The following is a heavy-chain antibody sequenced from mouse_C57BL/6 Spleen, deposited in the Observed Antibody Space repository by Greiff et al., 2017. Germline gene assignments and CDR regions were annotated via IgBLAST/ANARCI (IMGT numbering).Heavy chain of an antibody. Sequence: EVQVVESGGGLVKPGGSLKLSCAASGFTFSDYGMHWVRQAPEKGLEWVAYISSGSSTIYYADTVKGRFTISRDNAKNTLFLQMTSLRSEDTAMYYCARRGYDGYYYAMDYWGQGTSVTVSS. J-gene: IGHJ4*01. CDR2: ISSGSSTI. D-gene: IGHD2-2*01. V-gene: IGHV5-17*01. CDR1: GFTFSDYG. CDR3: ARRGYDGYYYAMDY.